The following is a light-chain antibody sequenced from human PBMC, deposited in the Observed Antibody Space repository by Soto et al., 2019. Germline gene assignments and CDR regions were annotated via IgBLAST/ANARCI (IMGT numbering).Light chain of an antibody. CDR3: QQYHTYPYA. CDR2: DAS. V-gene: IGKV1-5*01. J-gene: IGKJ2*01. Sequence: DIQMTQSPSTLSASVGDRVTLTCRASQSISTWLAWYQQKPGKAPNLLIYDASSLERGVPSSFSGSVSGTEFTLTISSLQPDDFATYYCQQYHTYPYAFGQGTKLEVK. CDR1: QSISTW.